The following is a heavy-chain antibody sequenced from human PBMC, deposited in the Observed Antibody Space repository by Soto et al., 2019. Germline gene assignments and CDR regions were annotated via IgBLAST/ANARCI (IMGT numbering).Heavy chain of an antibody. CDR2: VYSSGST. V-gene: IGHV4-4*07. Sequence: SETLSLTCSVSGGSINRYWWSWIRQPAGKGLEWIGRVYSSGSTYYNPSLKSRVTISVDTSKNQFSLKLSSVTAADTAVYCCASLRGYSGYAHGPLGYWGQGTLVTVSS. D-gene: IGHD5-12*01. CDR1: GGSINRYW. J-gene: IGHJ4*02. CDR3: ASLRGYSGYAHGPLGY.